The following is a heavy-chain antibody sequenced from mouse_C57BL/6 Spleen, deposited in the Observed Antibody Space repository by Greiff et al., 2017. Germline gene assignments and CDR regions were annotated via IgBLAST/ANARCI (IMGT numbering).Heavy chain of an antibody. CDR1: GFTFSSYA. D-gene: IGHD2-4*01. CDR3: ARGYYDYDGFAY. J-gene: IGHJ3*01. Sequence: EVKLVESGGGLVKPGGSLKLSCAASGFTFSSYAMSWVRQTPEKRLEWVATISDGGSYTYYPDKVKGRFTISRDNAKNNLYLQMSHLKSEDTAMYYCARGYYDYDGFAYWGQGTLVTVSA. CDR2: ISDGGSYT. V-gene: IGHV5-4*03.